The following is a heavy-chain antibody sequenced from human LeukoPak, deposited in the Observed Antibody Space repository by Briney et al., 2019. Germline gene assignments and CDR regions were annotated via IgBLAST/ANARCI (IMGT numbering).Heavy chain of an antibody. CDR3: AKASYGSGNY. CDR2: ISGSGGAT. J-gene: IGHJ4*02. Sequence: PGGSLRLSCAASGFTFSSYAMSWVRQAPGKGLEWVSDISGSGGATYYADSVKGRFTISRDNSKNTLYLQMNSLRAEDTAVYYCAKASYGSGNYWGQGTLVTVSS. D-gene: IGHD3-10*01. V-gene: IGHV3-23*01. CDR1: GFTFSSYA.